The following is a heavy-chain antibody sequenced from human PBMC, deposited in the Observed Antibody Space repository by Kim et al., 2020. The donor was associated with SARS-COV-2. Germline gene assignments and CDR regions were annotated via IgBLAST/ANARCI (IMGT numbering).Heavy chain of an antibody. CDR2: T. CDR3: ARDKISGWFDP. J-gene: IGHJ5*02. V-gene: IGHV4-34*01. Sequence: TNYNPSHKSRVTISVDTSKNQFSLKLSSVTAADTAVYYCARDKISGWFDPWGQGTLVTVSS.